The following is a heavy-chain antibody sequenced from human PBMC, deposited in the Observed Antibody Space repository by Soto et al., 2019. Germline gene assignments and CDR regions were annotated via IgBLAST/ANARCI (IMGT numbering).Heavy chain of an antibody. CDR2: IYDSGST. D-gene: IGHD4-17*01. CDR3: ARGDFGEGYFDL. CDR1: GGSISSGAYS. V-gene: IGHV4-30-2*01. Sequence: QLQLQESGSGLVKPSQTLSLTCAVSGGSISSGAYSWSWIRQPPGKGLEWIGYIYDSGSTYYNPSLKRRVTISVDRSKNQFSLKLSSVTGADTAVYYCARGDFGEGYFDLWGRGTLVTVSS. J-gene: IGHJ2*01.